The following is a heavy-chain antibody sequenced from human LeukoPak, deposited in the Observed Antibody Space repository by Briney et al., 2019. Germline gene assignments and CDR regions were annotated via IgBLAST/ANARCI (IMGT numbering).Heavy chain of an antibody. CDR2: IHSDGAST. Sequence: PGGSLRLSCAASRFTFSSSWMHWVRQAPGKGLVWVSRIHSDGASTSYADSVKGRFTMSRDNAKNTLYLQMNSLRAEDTAVYYCASWDLRGYSYGTLGYWGQGTRVTVSS. J-gene: IGHJ4*02. D-gene: IGHD5-18*01. CDR3: ASWDLRGYSYGTLGY. V-gene: IGHV3-74*01. CDR1: RFTFSSSW.